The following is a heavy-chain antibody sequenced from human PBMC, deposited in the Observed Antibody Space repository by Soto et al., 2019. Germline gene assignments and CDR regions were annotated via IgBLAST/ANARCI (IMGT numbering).Heavy chain of an antibody. V-gene: IGHV4-61*01. CDR2: IYYSGST. D-gene: IGHD3-3*01. CDR1: GGSVSSGSYY. Sequence: SETLSLTCTVSGGSVSSGSYYWSWIRQPPGKGLERIGYIYYSGSTNYNPSLKSRVTISVDTSKNQFSLKLSSVTAADTAVYYCARTDYDFWSRSGASPDYWGQGTLVTVSS. J-gene: IGHJ4*02. CDR3: ARTDYDFWSRSGASPDY.